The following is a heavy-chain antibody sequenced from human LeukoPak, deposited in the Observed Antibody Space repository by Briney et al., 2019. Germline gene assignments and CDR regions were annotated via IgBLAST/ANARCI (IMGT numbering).Heavy chain of an antibody. CDR1: GFTFGDYA. J-gene: IGHJ4*02. D-gene: IGHD6-13*01. CDR3: ARDAADGSYYDY. Sequence: GRSLRLSCTASGFTFGDYAMSWVRQAPGKGLEWVAVISYDGSNKYYADSVKGRFTISRDNSKNTLYLQMNSLRAEDTAVYYCARDAADGSYYDYWGQGTLVTVSS. CDR2: ISYDGSNK. V-gene: IGHV3-30-3*01.